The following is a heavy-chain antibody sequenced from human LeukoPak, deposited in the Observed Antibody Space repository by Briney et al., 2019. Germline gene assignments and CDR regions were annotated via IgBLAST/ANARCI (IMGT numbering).Heavy chain of an antibody. J-gene: IGHJ4*02. CDR3: AKRSGGPSPFDY. CDR2: LSGSGIRR. Sequence: GGSLRLSCAASEFIVSINYMTWVRQAPGKGLEWVSDLSGSGIRRDYADSVKGRFTISRDNSKNMLYLQMNSLRAEDTAVYYCAKRSGGPSPFDYWGQGTLVTVSS. V-gene: IGHV3-23*01. D-gene: IGHD3-3*01. CDR1: EFIVSINY.